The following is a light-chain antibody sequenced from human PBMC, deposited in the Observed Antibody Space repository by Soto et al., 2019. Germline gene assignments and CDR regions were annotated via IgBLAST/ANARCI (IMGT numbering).Light chain of an antibody. V-gene: IGKV3-15*01. Sequence: KQSPFTLSVSLAEGATLSCRASQSVRRNLAWYQQRPGQAPRLLIYGASTRATGIPARFSGSGSGTEFTLTISSLQSEDSAVYYCQQYNSAPLTFGGGTKVDI. J-gene: IGKJ4*01. CDR3: QQYNSAPLT. CDR2: GAS. CDR1: QSVRRN.